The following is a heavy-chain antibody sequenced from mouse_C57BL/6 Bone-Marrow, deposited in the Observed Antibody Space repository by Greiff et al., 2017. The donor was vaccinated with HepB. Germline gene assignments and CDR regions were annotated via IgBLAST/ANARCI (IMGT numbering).Heavy chain of an antibody. CDR1: GYTFTSYW. D-gene: IGHD1-1*01. J-gene: IGHJ4*01. CDR3: ARWDGPYYYGSKSCAMDY. Sequence: QVQLQQPGAELVKPGASVKLSCKASGYTFTSYWMHWVKQRPGQGLEWIGMIHPNSGSTNYNEKFKSKATLTVDKSSSTAYMQLSSLTSEDSAVYYCARWDGPYYYGSKSCAMDYWGQGTSVTVSS. V-gene: IGHV1-64*01. CDR2: IHPNSGST.